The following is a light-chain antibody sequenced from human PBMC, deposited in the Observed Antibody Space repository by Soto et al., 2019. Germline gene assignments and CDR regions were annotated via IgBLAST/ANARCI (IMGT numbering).Light chain of an antibody. CDR3: QNYNSYSQFT. CDR2: GAS. J-gene: IGKJ3*01. V-gene: IGKV1-27*01. Sequence: DIQMTQSPSSLSASVGDRVTITCRASQGISNYLAWYQQKPGKAPKLLIYGASTLQSGVPSRYSGSGSGTDFTLTISSLQPEDAATYYCQNYNSYSQFTFGPGTKVDIK. CDR1: QGISNY.